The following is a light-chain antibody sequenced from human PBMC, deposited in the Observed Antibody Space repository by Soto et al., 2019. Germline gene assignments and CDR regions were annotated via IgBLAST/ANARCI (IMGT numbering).Light chain of an antibody. Sequence: DIVMTQSPDSLAVSLGERATINCKSSQSVLYSSNNKNCLAWYQQKPGQPPKLLISWASTRETGVPDRFSGSGSGTDFTLTISSLQAEDVAVYYCQQFYTTLTFGGGTKVDI. J-gene: IGKJ4*01. V-gene: IGKV4-1*01. CDR3: QQFYTTLT. CDR2: WAS. CDR1: QSVLYSSNNKNC.